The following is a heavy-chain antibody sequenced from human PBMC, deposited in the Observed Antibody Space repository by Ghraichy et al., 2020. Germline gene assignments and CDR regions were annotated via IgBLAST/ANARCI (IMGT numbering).Heavy chain of an antibody. V-gene: IGHV4-30-2*01. CDR2: IYHSGST. Sequence: SETLSLTCAVSGGSISSGGYSWSWIRQPPGKGLEWIGYIYHSGSTYYNPSLKSRVTISVDRSKNQFSLKLSSVTAADTAVYYCARDRGGSYAYYFDYWGQGTLVTVSS. CDR1: GGSISSGGYS. CDR3: ARDRGGSYAYYFDY. D-gene: IGHD1-26*01. J-gene: IGHJ4*02.